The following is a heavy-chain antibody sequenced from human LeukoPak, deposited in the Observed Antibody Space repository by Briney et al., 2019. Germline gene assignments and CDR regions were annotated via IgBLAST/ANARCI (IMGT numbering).Heavy chain of an antibody. J-gene: IGHJ5*02. CDR2: TYYSGST. V-gene: IGHV4-30-4*01. CDR1: GGSISSGDYY. D-gene: IGHD3-10*01. Sequence: PSQTLSLTCTVSGGSISSGDYYWSWIRQPPGKGLEWIGYTYYSGSTYYNPSLKSRVTISVDTSKNQFSLKLSSVTAADTAVYYCARDRITMVRGVIITNWFDPWGQGTLVTVSS. CDR3: ARDRITMVRGVIITNWFDP.